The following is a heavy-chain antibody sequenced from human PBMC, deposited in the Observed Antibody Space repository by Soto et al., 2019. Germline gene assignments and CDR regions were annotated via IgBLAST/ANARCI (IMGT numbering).Heavy chain of an antibody. CDR1: GGTFSRYT. Sequence: QAQLVQSGAEVKKPGSSVKVCYKASGGTFSRYTISWVRQAPGQGLEWMGRIIPILGIANYAQKFQGRVTITADKSTSTAYMELSSLRSEDTAVYYCARLYCSGGSCYGAWGQGTLVTVSS. V-gene: IGHV1-69*02. J-gene: IGHJ4*02. D-gene: IGHD2-15*01. CDR3: ARLYCSGGSCYGA. CDR2: IIPILGIA.